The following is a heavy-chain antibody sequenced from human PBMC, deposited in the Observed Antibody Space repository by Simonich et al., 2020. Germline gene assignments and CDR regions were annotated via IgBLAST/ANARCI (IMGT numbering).Heavy chain of an antibody. Sequence: QVQLVQSGAEVKKPGSSVKVSCKASGGTFSSYAISWVRQAPGQGLEWRGRIIPISGTTNYAQKFQGRVTMTADKSTSTAYMELSSLRSEDTAVYYCARGGLADRRIVYYYYMDVWGKGTTVTVSS. CDR2: IIPISGTT. CDR1: GGTFSSYA. CDR3: ARGGLADRRIVYYYYMDV. D-gene: IGHD2-15*01. V-gene: IGHV1-69*06. J-gene: IGHJ6*03.